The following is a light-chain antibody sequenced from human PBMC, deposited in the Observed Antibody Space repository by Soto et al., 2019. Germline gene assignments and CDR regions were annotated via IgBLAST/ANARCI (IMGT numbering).Light chain of an antibody. V-gene: IGKV3-11*01. CDR1: QSVSSY. Sequence: EIVLTQSPATLSLSPGERATLSCRASQSVSSYLAWYQQTPGQAPRLLIYDASNRATGIPARLSGSGSGTAFTLTISSLEPEDFAVYYCQQRSNWPPITLGQGTRLEIK. CDR3: QQRSNWPPIT. CDR2: DAS. J-gene: IGKJ5*01.